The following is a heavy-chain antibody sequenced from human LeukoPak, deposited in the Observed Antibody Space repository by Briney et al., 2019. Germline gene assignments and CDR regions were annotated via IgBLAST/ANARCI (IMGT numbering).Heavy chain of an antibody. CDR3: ARPLEL. V-gene: IGHV3-48*02. Sequence: GGSLRLSCSASGFTFSSYSMNWVRQAPGKGLEWVSFISSSSTIYYADSVKGRFTISRDNAKNSLYLQMNNLRDEDTAVYYCARPLELGGQGTLVTVSS. CDR2: ISSSSTI. CDR1: GFTFSSYS. J-gene: IGHJ4*02.